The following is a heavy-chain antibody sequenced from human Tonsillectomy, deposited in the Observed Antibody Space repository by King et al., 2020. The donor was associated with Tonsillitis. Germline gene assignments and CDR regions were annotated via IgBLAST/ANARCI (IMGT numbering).Heavy chain of an antibody. D-gene: IGHD3-16*01. V-gene: IGHV4-59*08. CDR2: IYYSGSS. CDR3: ARRTYPLGVWYFDL. Sequence: HVQLQESGPGLVKPSETLSLTCTVSGGSISPYYWSWFRQPPGKGLEFIGYIYYSGSSNCNPSLESRVTMSVDTSKNQFSLKLRSVTAADTAVYYCARRTYPLGVWYFDLWGRGTLVPVPS. CDR1: GGSISPYY. J-gene: IGHJ2*01.